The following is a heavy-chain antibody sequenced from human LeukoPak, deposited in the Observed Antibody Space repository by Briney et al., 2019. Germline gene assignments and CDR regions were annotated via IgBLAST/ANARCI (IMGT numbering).Heavy chain of an antibody. CDR1: GFTFSDYY. Sequence: PGGSLRLPCAASGFTFSDYYMGWIRQAPGKGLEWVSYISSSSSYTSYADSVKGRFTISRDNAKNSLYLQMNSLRAEDTAVYYCAREPQYYDILTGYYYYGMDVWGKGTTVTVSS. CDR2: ISSSSSYT. CDR3: AREPQYYDILTGYYYYGMDV. D-gene: IGHD3-9*01. J-gene: IGHJ6*04. V-gene: IGHV3-11*06.